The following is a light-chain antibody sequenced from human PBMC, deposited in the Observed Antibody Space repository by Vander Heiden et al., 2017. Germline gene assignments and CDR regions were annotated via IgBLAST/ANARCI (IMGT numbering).Light chain of an antibody. CDR3: QQYSLWPPFT. CDR1: ETVSRS. V-gene: IGKV3-15*01. Sequence: VGLTQFPATLSVSPGERVTLSCRASETVSRSLAWYQHKPGQAPRLLMFDASTRANGISARFSGSGSGTEFTLTISSLQSEDVAVYFCQQYSLWPPFTFGPGTKVDIK. J-gene: IGKJ3*01. CDR2: DAS.